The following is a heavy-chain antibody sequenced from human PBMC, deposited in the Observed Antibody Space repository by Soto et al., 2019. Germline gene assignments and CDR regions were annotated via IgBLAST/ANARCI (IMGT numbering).Heavy chain of an antibody. D-gene: IGHD4-17*01. CDR2: ISGSGGST. V-gene: IGHV3-23*01. Sequence: GGSLRLSCAASGFTFSSYAMSWVRQAPGKGLEWVSAISGSGGSTYYADSVKGRFTISRDNSKKTLYLQMNSLRAEDTAVYYCAKRGTTTVTTPYYFDYWGQGTLVTVSS. J-gene: IGHJ4*02. CDR3: AKRGTTTVTTPYYFDY. CDR1: GFTFSSYA.